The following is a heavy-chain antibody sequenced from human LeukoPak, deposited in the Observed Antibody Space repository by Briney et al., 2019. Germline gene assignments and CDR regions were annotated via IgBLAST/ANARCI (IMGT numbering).Heavy chain of an antibody. D-gene: IGHD4-23*01. Sequence: RWASVKVSCKASGYTFTSYYMHWVRQAPGQGLEWMEGIIPIFGTANYAQKFQGRVTITADESTSTAYMELSSLRSEDTAVYYCARDRGPYGGNSIGYWGQGTLVTVSS. V-gene: IGHV1-69*13. CDR1: GYTFTSYY. J-gene: IGHJ4*02. CDR2: IIPIFGTA. CDR3: ARDRGPYGGNSIGY.